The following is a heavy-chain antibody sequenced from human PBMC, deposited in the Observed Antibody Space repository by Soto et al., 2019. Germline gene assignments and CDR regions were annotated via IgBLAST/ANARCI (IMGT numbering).Heavy chain of an antibody. J-gene: IGHJ4*02. D-gene: IGHD6-19*01. V-gene: IGHV4-31*03. Sequence: SETLSLTCTVSGGSISSGGYYWSWIRHHPGKGLEWIGYIYYSGSTYYNPSLKSRVTISVDTSKNQFSLKLSSVTAADTAVYYCARGTSSGFYFDYWGQGTLVTVSS. CDR1: GGSISSGGYY. CDR2: IYYSGST. CDR3: ARGTSSGFYFDY.